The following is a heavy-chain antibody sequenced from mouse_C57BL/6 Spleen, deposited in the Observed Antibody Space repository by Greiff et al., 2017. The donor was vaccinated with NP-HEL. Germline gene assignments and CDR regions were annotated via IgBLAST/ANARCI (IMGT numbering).Heavy chain of an antibody. J-gene: IGHJ4*01. CDR2: IHPNSGST. CDR3: ATNWENAMDY. Sequence: QVQLQQPGAELVKPGASVKLSCKASGYTFTSYWMHWVKQRPGQGLEWIGMIHPNSGSTNYNEKFKSKATLTVDKSSSTAYMQLSSPTSEDSAVYYCATNWENAMDYWGQGTSVTVSS. V-gene: IGHV1-64*01. CDR1: GYTFTSYW. D-gene: IGHD4-1*01.